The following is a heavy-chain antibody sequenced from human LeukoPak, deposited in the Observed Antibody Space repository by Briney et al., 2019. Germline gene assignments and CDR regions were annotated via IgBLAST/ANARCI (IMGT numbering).Heavy chain of an antibody. Sequence: NSSETLSLTCTVSGGSISSYYWSWIRQPPGKGLEWIGYIYYSGSTSYNPSLKSRVSISVDTSKNQSSLKLSSVTAADTAVYYCARDVWGTAAPAVNRFDPWAREPWSPSPQ. CDR2: IYYSGST. D-gene: IGHD6-13*01. V-gene: IGHV4-59*01. CDR3: ARDVWGTAAPAVNRFDP. CDR1: GGSISSYY. J-gene: IGHJ5*02.